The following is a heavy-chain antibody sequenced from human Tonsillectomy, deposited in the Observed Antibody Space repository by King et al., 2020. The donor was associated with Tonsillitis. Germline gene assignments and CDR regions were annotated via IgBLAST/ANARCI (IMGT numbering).Heavy chain of an antibody. J-gene: IGHJ4*02. CDR3: AIDSTEILVTTEFSSDY. CDR1: GYTFTSYY. CDR2: INPSDGST. Sequence: VQLVESGAEVKKPGASVKVSCKASGYTFTSYYMNWVRQAPGQGLEWMGIINPSDGSTSYAQKFQGRVTMTRDTSTSTVYMELSSLRSEDTAGYYCAIDSTEILVTTEFSSDYCGQGTLFS. V-gene: IGHV1-46*03. D-gene: IGHD2/OR15-2a*01.